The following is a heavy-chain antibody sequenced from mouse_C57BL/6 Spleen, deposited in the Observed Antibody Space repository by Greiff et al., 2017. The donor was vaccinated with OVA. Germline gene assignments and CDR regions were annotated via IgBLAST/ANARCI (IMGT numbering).Heavy chain of an antibody. J-gene: IGHJ2*01. D-gene: IGHD2-5*01. CDR1: GYTFTSYW. V-gene: IGHV1-52*01. CDR3: ARGYYSNPFDY. CDR2: IDPSDSET. Sequence: VQLQQPGAELVRPGSSVKLSCKASGYTFTSYWMHWVKQRPIQGLEWIGNIDPSDSETHYNQKFKDKATLTVDKSSSTAYMQLSSLTSEDSAVYYCARGYYSNPFDYWGQGTTLTVSS.